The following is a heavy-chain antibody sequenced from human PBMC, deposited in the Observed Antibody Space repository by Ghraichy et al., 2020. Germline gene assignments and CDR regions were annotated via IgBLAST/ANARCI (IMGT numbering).Heavy chain of an antibody. V-gene: IGHV1-24*01. CDR3: ATATYYDSSGYPFFDY. D-gene: IGHD3-22*01. CDR1: GYTLTELS. CDR2: FDPEDGET. J-gene: IGHJ4*02. Sequence: ASVKVSCKVSGYTLTELSMHWVRQAPGKGLEWMGGFDPEDGETIYAQKFQGRVTMTEDTSTDTAYMELSSLRSEDTAAYYCATATYYDSSGYPFFDYWGQGTLVTVSS.